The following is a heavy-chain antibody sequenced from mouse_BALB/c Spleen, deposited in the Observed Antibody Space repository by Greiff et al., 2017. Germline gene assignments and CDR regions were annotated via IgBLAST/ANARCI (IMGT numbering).Heavy chain of an antibody. J-gene: IGHJ4*01. CDR1: GFTFTDYY. V-gene: IGHV7-3*02. CDR3: ARRIYAMDY. CDR2: IRNKANGYTT. Sequence: EVKVVESGGGLVQPGGSLRLSCATSGFTFTDYYMSWVRQPPGKALEWLGFIRNKANGYTTEYSASVKGRFTISRDNSQSILYLQMNTLRAEDSATYYCARRIYAMDYWGQGTSVTVSS.